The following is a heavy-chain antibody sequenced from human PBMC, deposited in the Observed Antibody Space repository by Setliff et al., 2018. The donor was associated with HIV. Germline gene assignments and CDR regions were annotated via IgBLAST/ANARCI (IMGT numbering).Heavy chain of an antibody. CDR2: IWDDGSEK. Sequence: LGGSLRLSCAASGFTFSTYGMHWVRQAPGKGLEWVAVIWDDGSEKYYADSVKGQFTISRDNSKKTLYLQMSSLRAEDTALYYCAHDSRIAEYFQHWGQGTLVTVSS. V-gene: IGHV3-30*02. CDR1: GFTFSTYG. J-gene: IGHJ1*01. CDR3: AHDSRIAEYFQH. D-gene: IGHD2-15*01.